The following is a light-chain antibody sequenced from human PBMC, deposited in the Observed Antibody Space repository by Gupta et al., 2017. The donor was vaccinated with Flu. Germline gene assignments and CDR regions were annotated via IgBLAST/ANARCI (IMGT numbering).Light chain of an antibody. Sequence: DIVMTQSPDSLAVSLGERATINCKSSQSVLNSANNKNYLAWYQQKPGQPPKLLIYWASTRESGVPDRVSGSGSGTDFTLTINSLQAEDVAVYYCQQYYTTPRTFGQGTKVEI. J-gene: IGKJ1*01. CDR1: QSVLNSANNKNY. CDR3: QQYYTTPRT. V-gene: IGKV4-1*01. CDR2: WAS.